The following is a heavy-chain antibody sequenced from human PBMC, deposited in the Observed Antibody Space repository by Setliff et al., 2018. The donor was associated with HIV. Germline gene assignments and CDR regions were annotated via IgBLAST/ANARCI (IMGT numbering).Heavy chain of an antibody. J-gene: IGHJ4*02. V-gene: IGHV4-34*01. CDR3: SRTMLLPATQPFDY. CDR2: INRNGGT. CDR1: GGSFSGYS. D-gene: IGHD3-22*01. Sequence: TSETLSLTCAIYGGSFSGYSWSWLRQPPGKGLEWIGEINRNGGTNYHQSLKSRLTMSVETSTKHFSLKLSSMTAADTAVYYCSRTMLLPATQPFDYWGQGTLVTVSS.